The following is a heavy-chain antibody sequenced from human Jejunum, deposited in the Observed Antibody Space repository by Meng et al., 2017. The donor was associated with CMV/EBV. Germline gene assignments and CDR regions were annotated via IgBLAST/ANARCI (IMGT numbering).Heavy chain of an antibody. CDR3: ARRYPNYYYGMDV. J-gene: IGHJ6*02. Sequence: SGGSVSSGSYYWSWIRQPPGKGLEWIGYIYYSGSIRYNPSLKSRVTMSVDTSKNQFSLKLSSVTAADTAVYYCARRYPNYYYGMDVWGQGTTVTVSS. D-gene: IGHD3-9*01. CDR2: IYYSGSI. V-gene: IGHV4-61*01. CDR1: GGSVSSGSYY.